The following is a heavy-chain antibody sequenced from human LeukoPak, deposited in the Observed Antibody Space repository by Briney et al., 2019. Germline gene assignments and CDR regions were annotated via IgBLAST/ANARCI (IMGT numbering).Heavy chain of an antibody. D-gene: IGHD3-3*01. J-gene: IGHJ4*02. V-gene: IGHV3-7*01. Sequence: PGGSLRLSCAASGFTFSSYWMSWVRQAPGKGLEWVANIKQDGSEKYYVDSVKGRFTISRDNAKNSLYLQMNSLRAEDTAVYYCARDGITIFGVVIRGGFDYWGQGTLVTVSS. CDR2: IKQDGSEK. CDR1: GFTFSSYW. CDR3: ARDGITIFGVVIRGGFDY.